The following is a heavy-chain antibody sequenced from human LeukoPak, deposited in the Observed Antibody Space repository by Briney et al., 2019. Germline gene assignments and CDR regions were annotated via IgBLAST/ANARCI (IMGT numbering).Heavy chain of an antibody. Sequence: GGSLRLSCAASGFTFSTYTMNWVRQAPGKGLEWVSSISGSSSYIYYADSVKGRFTISRDNAMNSLYLQMNSLSAEDTAVYYCTRDWGQGGYDESGYRGQGALVTVSS. CDR2: ISGSSSYI. D-gene: IGHD5-12*01. CDR3: TRDWGQGGYDESGY. J-gene: IGHJ4*02. V-gene: IGHV3-21*01. CDR1: GFTFSTYT.